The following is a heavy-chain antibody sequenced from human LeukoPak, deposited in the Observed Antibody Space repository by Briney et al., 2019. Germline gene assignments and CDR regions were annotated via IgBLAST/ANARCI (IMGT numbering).Heavy chain of an antibody. CDR2: ISYDGSNK. Sequence: GRSLRLSCAASGFTFSSYAMHWVRQAPGKGLEWVAVISYDGSNKYYADSVKGRFTISRDNSKNTLYLQMNSLRAEDTAVYYCARARGIAAAGTRTNWFDPWGQGTLVTVSS. CDR3: ARARGIAAAGTRTNWFDP. V-gene: IGHV3-30-3*01. D-gene: IGHD6-13*01. CDR1: GFTFSSYA. J-gene: IGHJ5*02.